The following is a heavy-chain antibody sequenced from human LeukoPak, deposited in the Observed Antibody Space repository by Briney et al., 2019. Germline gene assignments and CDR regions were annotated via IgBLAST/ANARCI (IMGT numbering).Heavy chain of an antibody. CDR2: DSGDGGNT. Sequence: GGSLRLSCAASGFTFDDYAMDWVRHTPGKGLEWVSLDSGDGGNTYYADSVKGRFTISRDNSKNSLYLQMNSLRTEDTALYYCAKDLAKWNYAIFEYWGQGTLVTVS. D-gene: IGHD1-7*01. V-gene: IGHV3-43*02. J-gene: IGHJ4*02. CDR3: AKDLAKWNYAIFEY. CDR1: GFTFDDYA.